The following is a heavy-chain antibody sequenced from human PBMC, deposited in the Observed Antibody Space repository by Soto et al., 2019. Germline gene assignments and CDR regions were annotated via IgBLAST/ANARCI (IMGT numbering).Heavy chain of an antibody. Sequence: QITLKESGPTLVQPTQALALTCAFSGFSLTTSGVGVGWIRQPPGKALEFLAVIYWDNDKRYNPSLKTRLSITKDTSKNQVVLTVSNMDPGDTATYYCAHRQGGYNWDDGDFDYWGQGALVTVSS. CDR1: GFSLTTSGVG. D-gene: IGHD1-1*01. J-gene: IGHJ4*02. CDR3: AHRQGGYNWDDGDFDY. CDR2: IYWDNDK. V-gene: IGHV2-5*02.